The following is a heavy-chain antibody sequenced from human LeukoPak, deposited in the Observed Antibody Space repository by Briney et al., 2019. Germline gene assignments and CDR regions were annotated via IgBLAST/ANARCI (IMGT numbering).Heavy chain of an antibody. CDR3: ARGRWELPNIDY. Sequence: SETLSLTCTVSGGSISSHYWSWIRQPPGKGLEWIGYIYYSGSTNYNPSLKSRVTISVDTSKNQFSLKLSSVTAADTAVYYCARGRWELPNIDYWGQGTLVTVSS. CDR2: IYYSGST. J-gene: IGHJ4*02. V-gene: IGHV4-59*11. D-gene: IGHD1-26*01. CDR1: GGSISSHY.